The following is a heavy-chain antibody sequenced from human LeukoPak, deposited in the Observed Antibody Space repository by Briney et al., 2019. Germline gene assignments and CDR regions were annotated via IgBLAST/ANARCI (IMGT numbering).Heavy chain of an antibody. CDR3: ARGPRFGELLWHWFDP. CDR2: IYYSGTT. Sequence: PSETLSLTCTVSGGSISSSSYYWGWIRQPPGKGLEWIGTIYYSGTTHYNPSLKSRVTISVDTSKNQFSLKLRSVTAADTAAYYCARGPRFGELLWHWFDPWGQGTLVTVSS. CDR1: GGSISSSSYY. D-gene: IGHD3-10*01. V-gene: IGHV4-39*07. J-gene: IGHJ5*02.